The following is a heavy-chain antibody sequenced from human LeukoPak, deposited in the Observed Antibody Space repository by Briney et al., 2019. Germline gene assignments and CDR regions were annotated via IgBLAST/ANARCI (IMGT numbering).Heavy chain of an antibody. CDR2: IYYSGST. CDR3: ARDKGPHCSSTSCYLNWFDP. Sequence: SETLSLTCAVSGGSISSGGYSWSWIRQPPGKGLEWIGYIYYSGSTNYNPSLKSRVTISVDTSKNQFSLKLSSVTAADTAVYYCARDKGPHCSSTSCYLNWFDPWGQGTLVTVSS. D-gene: IGHD2-2*01. V-gene: IGHV4-61*08. CDR1: GGSISSGGYS. J-gene: IGHJ5*02.